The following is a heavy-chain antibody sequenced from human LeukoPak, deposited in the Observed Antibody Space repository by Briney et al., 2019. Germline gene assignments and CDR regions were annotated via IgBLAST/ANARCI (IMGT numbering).Heavy chain of an antibody. D-gene: IGHD3-22*01. CDR3: ARAYYYDSSGYYRRSYYYYYMDV. CDR1: GYTFTGYY. Sequence: GASVKVSCKASGYTFTGYYMHWVRQAPGQGLEWMGWINPNGGGTNYAQKFQGRVTMTRDTSISTAYMELSRLRSDDTAVYYCARAYYYDSSGYYRRSYYYYYMDVWGKGTTVTVSS. CDR2: INPNGGGT. V-gene: IGHV1-2*02. J-gene: IGHJ6*03.